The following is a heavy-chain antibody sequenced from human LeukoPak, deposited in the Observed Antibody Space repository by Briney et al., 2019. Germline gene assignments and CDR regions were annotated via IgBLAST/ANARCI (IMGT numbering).Heavy chain of an antibody. CDR3: ARDRDSGSYEGNAFDI. CDR2: IIPIFGTA. CDR1: GGTFSSYA. D-gene: IGHD1-26*01. J-gene: IGHJ3*02. V-gene: IGHV1-69*13. Sequence: ASVKVSCKASGGTFSSYAISWVRQAPGQGLEWMGGIIPIFGTANYAQKFQGRVTITADESTSTAYMELSSLRSEDTAVYYCARDRDSGSYEGNAFDIWGQGTMVTVSS.